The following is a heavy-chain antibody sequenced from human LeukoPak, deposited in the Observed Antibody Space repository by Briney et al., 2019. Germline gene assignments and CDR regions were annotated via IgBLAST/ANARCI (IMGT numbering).Heavy chain of an antibody. V-gene: IGHV1-69*13. CDR1: GGTFISYA. CDR2: IIPIFGTA. CDR3: ARVIRAAMVTD. D-gene: IGHD5-18*01. Sequence: GASVKVSCKASGGTFISYAISWVRQASGQGLEWMGGIIPIFGTANYAQKFQGRVTITADESTSTAYMELSSLRSEDTAVYYRARVIRAAMVTDWGQGTLVTVSS. J-gene: IGHJ4*02.